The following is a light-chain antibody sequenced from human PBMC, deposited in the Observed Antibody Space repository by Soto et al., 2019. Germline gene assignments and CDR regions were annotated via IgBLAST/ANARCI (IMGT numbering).Light chain of an antibody. V-gene: IGKV3-20*01. CDR3: QQYGSSGT. CDR2: GAS. CDR1: ESVASSY. Sequence: DIVLTQAPATLSLSPGERATLSCRASESVASSYLAWYQQKPGQAPRLLIYGASSRATGIPDRFSGRGSGTDFTLTITTLEPEDFAVYYCQQYGSSGTFGQGTKG. J-gene: IGKJ1*01.